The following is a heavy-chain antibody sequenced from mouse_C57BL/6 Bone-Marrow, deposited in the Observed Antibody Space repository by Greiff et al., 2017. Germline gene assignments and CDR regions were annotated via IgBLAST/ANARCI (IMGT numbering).Heavy chain of an antibody. D-gene: IGHD1-1*01. J-gene: IGHJ3*01. CDR2: INPYNGGT. V-gene: IGHV1-19*01. CDR3: ARSGYYGSSYFSWFAY. CDR1: GYTFTDYY. Sequence: EVQLQQSGPVLVKPGASVKMSCKASGYTFTDYYMNWVKQSHGKSLEWIGVINPYNGGTSYNQKFKGKATLTVDKSSSTAYMELNSLTSEDSAVYYWARSGYYGSSYFSWFAYWGQGTLVTVSA.